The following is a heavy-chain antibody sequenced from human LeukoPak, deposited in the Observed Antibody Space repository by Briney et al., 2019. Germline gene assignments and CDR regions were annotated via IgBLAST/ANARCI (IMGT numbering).Heavy chain of an antibody. CDR3: AKDLVTGSLDY. Sequence: TGGSLRLSCAASGFTFSNAWMSWVRQAPGKGLEWVSSISGSGGSTYYADSVKGRFTISRDNSKNTLYLQMNSLRAEGTAVYYCAKDLVTGSLDYWGRGTLVTVSS. CDR2: ISGSGGST. CDR1: GFTFSNAW. J-gene: IGHJ4*02. V-gene: IGHV3-23*01. D-gene: IGHD3-10*01.